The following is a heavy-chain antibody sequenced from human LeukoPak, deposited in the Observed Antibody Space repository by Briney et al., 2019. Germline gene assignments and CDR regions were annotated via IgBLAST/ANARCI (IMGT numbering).Heavy chain of an antibody. CDR2: IIPIFGTA. CDR1: GGTFSSYA. J-gene: IGHJ3*02. Sequence: GASVKVSCKASGGTFSSYAISWVRQAPGQGLEWMGGIIPIFGTANYAQKFQGRVTITADESTSTAYMGLSSLRSEDTAAYYCARRKSYCGGDCYDAFDIWGQGTMVTVSS. CDR3: ARRKSYCGGDCYDAFDI. D-gene: IGHD2-21*01. V-gene: IGHV1-69*01.